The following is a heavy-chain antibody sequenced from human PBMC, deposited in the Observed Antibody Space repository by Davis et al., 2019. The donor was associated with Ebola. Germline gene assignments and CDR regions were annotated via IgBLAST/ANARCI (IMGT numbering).Heavy chain of an antibody. CDR2: FDPEDGET. J-gene: IGHJ4*02. V-gene: IGHV1-24*01. D-gene: IGHD3-3*01. CDR3: ATDPELRFLEWLLFIY. Sequence: ASVKVSCKASGYTFTGYYMHWVRQAPGKGLEWMGGFDPEDGETIYAQKFQGRVTMTEDTSTDTAYMELSSLRSEDTAVYYCATDPELRFLEWLLFIYWGQGTLVTVSS. CDR1: GYTFTGYY.